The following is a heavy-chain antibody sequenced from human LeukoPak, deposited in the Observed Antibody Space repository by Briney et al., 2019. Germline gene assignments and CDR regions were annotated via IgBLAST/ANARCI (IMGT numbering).Heavy chain of an antibody. V-gene: IGHV4-59*01. CDR2: IYYTGST. CDR1: GGSISSYY. CDR3: ARKLGYYYDSSGSIDAFDI. J-gene: IGHJ3*02. D-gene: IGHD3-22*01. Sequence: SETLSLTCTVSGGSISSYYWSWIRQPPGKGLEWIGYIYYTGSTNYSLSLKSRVTISLDTSKNHFSLKLSSVTAADTAVYYCARKLGYYYDSSGSIDAFDIWGQGTMVTVSS.